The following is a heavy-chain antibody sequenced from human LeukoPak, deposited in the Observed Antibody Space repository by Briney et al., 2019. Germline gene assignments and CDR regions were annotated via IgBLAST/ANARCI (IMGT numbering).Heavy chain of an antibody. Sequence: SETLSLTCTVSGASISSYYWRWIRQPPGKGLEWIGEINHSGSTNYNPSLKSQVTISVDTSKNQFSLKLSSVTAADTAVYYCARDTSSSLGVDYWGQGTLVTVSS. V-gene: IGHV4-34*01. CDR1: GASISSYY. D-gene: IGHD6-6*01. CDR2: INHSGST. J-gene: IGHJ4*02. CDR3: ARDTSSSLGVDY.